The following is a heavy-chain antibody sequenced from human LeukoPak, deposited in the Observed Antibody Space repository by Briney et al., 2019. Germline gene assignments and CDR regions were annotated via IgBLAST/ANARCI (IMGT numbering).Heavy chain of an antibody. V-gene: IGHV3-7*01. CDR3: VREYYYNSSGYRALCY. Sequence: PGGSLRLSCAASGFTFSYFWMSWVRQAPGKGPERVANIKEDGSEKYYVDSVKGRFTISRDNAKNSLYLQMSSLRAEDTAVYYCVREYYYNSSGYRALCYWGQGTLVTVSS. CDR1: GFTFSYFW. D-gene: IGHD3-22*01. J-gene: IGHJ4*02. CDR2: IKEDGSEK.